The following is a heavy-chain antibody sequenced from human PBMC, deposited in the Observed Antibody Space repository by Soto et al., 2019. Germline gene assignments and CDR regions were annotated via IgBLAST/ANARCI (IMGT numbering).Heavy chain of an antibody. CDR3: ARSGSTSYYYYGMDV. J-gene: IGHJ6*02. CDR2: IYYSGST. CDR1: GGSISSGGYY. V-gene: IGHV4-31*03. Sequence: SETLSLTCTVSGGSISSGGYYWSWIRQHPGKGLEWIGYIYYSGSTYYNPSLKSRVTISVDTSKNQFSLKLSSVTAADTVVYYCARSGSTSYYYYGMDVWGQGTTVTVS. D-gene: IGHD2-2*01.